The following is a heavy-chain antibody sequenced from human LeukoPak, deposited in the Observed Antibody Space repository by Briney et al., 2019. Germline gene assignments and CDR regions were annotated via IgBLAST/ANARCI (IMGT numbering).Heavy chain of an antibody. J-gene: IGHJ4*02. V-gene: IGHV3-30*04. CDR1: GFTFSTYA. Sequence: GGSLRLSCAASGFTFSTYAMHWVRQAPGKGLEWVAVISYDGSSKYYADSVRGRFTISRDNSKNTLYLQMSSLRAEDTAVYYCAKDIGYSSSWYFNYWGQGTLVTVSS. CDR2: ISYDGSSK. D-gene: IGHD6-13*01. CDR3: AKDIGYSSSWYFNY.